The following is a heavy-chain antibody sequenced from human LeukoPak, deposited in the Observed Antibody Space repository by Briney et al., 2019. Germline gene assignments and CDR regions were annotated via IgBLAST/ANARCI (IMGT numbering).Heavy chain of an antibody. V-gene: IGHV1-2*02. J-gene: IGHJ4*02. CDR2: INPNSGGT. CDR1: GYTFSDYY. Sequence: ASVKVSCKASGYTFSDYYIHWVRQAPGQGLEWMGWINPNSGGTNYAQKFQGRVTMTRDTSISTAYMELSRLRSDDTAVYYCATEFGATNDYWGQGTLVTVSS. CDR3: ATEFGATNDY. D-gene: IGHD3-10*01.